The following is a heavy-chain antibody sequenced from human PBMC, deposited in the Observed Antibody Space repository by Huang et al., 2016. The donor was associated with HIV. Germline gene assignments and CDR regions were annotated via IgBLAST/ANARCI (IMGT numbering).Heavy chain of an antibody. J-gene: IGHJ4*02. Sequence: QVQLGESGGGVVQPEKSLRLSCAASGFDFRSYAMNWVRQAPGKGPQGIAVISNDGNNMYYSDSVEGRFIISRDNSKNTLYVQMNSLRGEDTAIYYCARGGILGTSWYRPFDYWGQGTLVTVSS. CDR1: GFDFRSYA. V-gene: IGHV3-30-3*01. D-gene: IGHD6-13*01. CDR2: ISNDGNNM. CDR3: ARGGILGTSWYRPFDY.